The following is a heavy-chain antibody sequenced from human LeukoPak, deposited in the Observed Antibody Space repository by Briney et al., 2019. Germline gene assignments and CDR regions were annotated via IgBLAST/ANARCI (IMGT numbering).Heavy chain of an antibody. V-gene: IGHV1-24*01. CDR3: ATESTLGPHFDY. J-gene: IGHJ4*02. Sequence: GASVKVSCKASGYSFTGYYIHWVRQAPGKGLEWMGGFDPEDGETIYAQKFQGRVTMTEDTSTDTAYMELSSLRSEDTAVYYCATESTLGPHFDYWGQGTLVTVSS. D-gene: IGHD3-10*01. CDR1: GYSFTGYY. CDR2: FDPEDGET.